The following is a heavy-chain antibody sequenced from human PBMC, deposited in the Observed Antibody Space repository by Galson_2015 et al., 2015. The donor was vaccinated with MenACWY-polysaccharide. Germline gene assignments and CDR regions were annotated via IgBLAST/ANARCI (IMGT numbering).Heavy chain of an antibody. D-gene: IGHD2-15*01. CDR1: GFTFDDYA. Sequence: SLRLSCAASGFTFDDYAMHWVRQAPGKGLEWVSGISWNSDIIGYADSVKGRFTISRDSAKNSLYQQMNSLRPEDTALYYCAKGYSYSKSPVDHWGQGTLVTVSS. CDR3: AKGYSYSKSPVDH. V-gene: IGHV3-9*01. CDR2: ISWNSDII. J-gene: IGHJ4*02.